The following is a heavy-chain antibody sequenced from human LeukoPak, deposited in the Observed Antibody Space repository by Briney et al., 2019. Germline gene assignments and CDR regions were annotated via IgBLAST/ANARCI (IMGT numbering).Heavy chain of an antibody. Sequence: HPGGSLRLSCAASGFTFSRYGMTWVRQAPGKGLEWLSSISGRGDKTYYADSVKGRFTVSRDNSKNTLYLQVNSLKTEDTAVYYCTRTSDYYDSSGYDTWGQGTLVTVSS. D-gene: IGHD3-22*01. J-gene: IGHJ4*02. CDR3: TRTSDYYDSSGYDT. CDR2: ISGRGDKT. CDR1: GFTFSRYG. V-gene: IGHV3-23*01.